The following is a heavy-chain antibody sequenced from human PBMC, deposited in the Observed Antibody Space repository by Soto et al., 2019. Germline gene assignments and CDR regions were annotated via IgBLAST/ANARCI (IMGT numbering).Heavy chain of an antibody. D-gene: IGHD5-18*01. CDR2: ISYDGSNK. CDR1: GFTFSSYG. J-gene: IGHJ4*02. CDR3: AGAVLVDTLDY. Sequence: QVQLVESGGGVVQPGRSLRLSCAASGFTFSSYGMHWVRQAPGKGLEWVAVISYDGSNKYYADSVKGRFTISRDNSKNTLYLQMNSLRAEDTAVYYCAGAVLVDTLDYWGQGTLVTVSS. V-gene: IGHV3-30*03.